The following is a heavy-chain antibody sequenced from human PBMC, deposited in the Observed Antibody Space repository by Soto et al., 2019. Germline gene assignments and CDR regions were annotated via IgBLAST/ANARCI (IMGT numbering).Heavy chain of an antibody. Sequence: PGGSLRLSCAASRFTFSTYWMSWVRQAPGKGLEWVANIKQDGSEKYYVDSVKGRFNISRDNAKNSLYLQMNSLRVEDTAVYYCARSGRGGALNSDYWGQGTLVTVSS. J-gene: IGHJ4*02. CDR2: IKQDGSEK. V-gene: IGHV3-7*03. CDR3: ARSGRGGALNSDY. CDR1: RFTFSTYW. D-gene: IGHD3-10*01.